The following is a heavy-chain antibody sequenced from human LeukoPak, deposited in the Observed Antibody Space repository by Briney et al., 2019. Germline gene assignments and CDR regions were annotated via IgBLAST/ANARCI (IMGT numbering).Heavy chain of an antibody. Sequence: GGSLRLSCAASGLPVSISYMNWVRQAPGKGLEWVSVIYSGGSIYYADSVKGRFTISRHNSNNTLYLQMNGLRAEDTAVYYCARLEGYCSSPSCHFFGMDVWGQGTTVTVSS. J-gene: IGHJ6*02. CDR1: GLPVSISY. CDR2: IYSGGSI. CDR3: ARLEGYCSSPSCHFFGMDV. V-gene: IGHV3-53*04. D-gene: IGHD2-2*01.